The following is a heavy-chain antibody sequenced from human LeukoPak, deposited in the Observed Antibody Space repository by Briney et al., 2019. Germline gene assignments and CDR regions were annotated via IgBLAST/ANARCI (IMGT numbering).Heavy chain of an antibody. CDR2: ISGSGGST. J-gene: IGHJ4*02. CDR3: ARGRGADYFDY. Sequence: GGTLRLSCAASGFTFSSYGMSWVRQAPGKGLEWVSAISGSGGSTYYADSVKGRFTISRDNSKNTLYLQMNSLRADDTAVYYCARGRGADYFDYWGQGTLVTVSS. V-gene: IGHV3-23*01. CDR1: GFTFSSYG.